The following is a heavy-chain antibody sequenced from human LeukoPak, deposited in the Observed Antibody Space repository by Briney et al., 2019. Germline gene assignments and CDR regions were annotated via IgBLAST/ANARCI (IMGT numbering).Heavy chain of an antibody. V-gene: IGHV1-8*01. CDR3: ARNYYDSSGLLL. D-gene: IGHD3-22*01. CDR1: GYTFTSYD. CDR2: VDPNTGNT. J-gene: IGHJ4*02. Sequence: GSVKVSCKASGYTFTSYDINWVRQAAGQGLEWMGKVDPNTGNTAYSQKFQGRVTMTRSTSITTAYMELSSLRSEDTAVYYCARNYYDSSGLLLWGQGTLVTVSS.